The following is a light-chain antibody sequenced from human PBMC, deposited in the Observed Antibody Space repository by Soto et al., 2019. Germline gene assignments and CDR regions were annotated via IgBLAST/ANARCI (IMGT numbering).Light chain of an antibody. J-gene: IGKJ1*01. V-gene: IGKV1-39*01. CDR2: AAS. Sequence: DIQMTQSPSSLSASVEDRVIITCRASQSISNHLNWYQQKPGKAPKLLIFAASSLQSGVPSRFSGSRSGPDFTLTISSLQPEDFATYYCQQRYSSPPTFGQGTNVEIK. CDR3: QQRYSSPPT. CDR1: QSISNH.